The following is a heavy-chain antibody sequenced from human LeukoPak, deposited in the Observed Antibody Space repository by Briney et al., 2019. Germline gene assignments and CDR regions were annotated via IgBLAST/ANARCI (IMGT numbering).Heavy chain of an antibody. Sequence: SETLSLTCAVYGGSFSGYYWSWIRQPPGKGLEWIGEINHSGSTNYNPSLKSRVTISVDTSKNQFSLKLSSVTAADTAVYYCARGKAAMVDYWGQGTLVTVSS. CDR1: GGSFSGYY. J-gene: IGHJ4*02. CDR2: INHSGST. V-gene: IGHV4-34*01. CDR3: ARGKAAMVDY. D-gene: IGHD5-18*01.